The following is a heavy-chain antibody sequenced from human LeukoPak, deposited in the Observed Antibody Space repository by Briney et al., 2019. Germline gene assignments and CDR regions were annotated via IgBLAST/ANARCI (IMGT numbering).Heavy chain of an antibody. V-gene: IGHV3-23*01. Sequence: GGSLRLSCAASGVTFSSYAMSWGREAPGEGLEWVSAISGSGGSTYYADSVKGRLTISRDNSRNTLYLQMNSLRAEDTAVYYCAKASVTTVIRGAFDIWGQGTMVTVSS. CDR1: GVTFSSYA. CDR3: AKASVTTVIRGAFDI. CDR2: ISGSGGST. J-gene: IGHJ3*02. D-gene: IGHD4-17*01.